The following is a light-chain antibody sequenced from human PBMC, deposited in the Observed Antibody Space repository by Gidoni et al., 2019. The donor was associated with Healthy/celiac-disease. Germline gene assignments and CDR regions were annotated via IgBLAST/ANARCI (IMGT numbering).Light chain of an antibody. CDR1: QSISSW. V-gene: IGKV1-5*03. Sequence: DLQMTQSPSTLSASVGDRVTITSRARQSISSWLAWYQQKPGKAPKLLIYKGSSLESGVPSRFSSSGSGTEFTLTISSLQPDDFATYYCQQYNSYPWTFGQGTKVEIK. CDR3: QQYNSYPWT. J-gene: IGKJ1*01. CDR2: KGS.